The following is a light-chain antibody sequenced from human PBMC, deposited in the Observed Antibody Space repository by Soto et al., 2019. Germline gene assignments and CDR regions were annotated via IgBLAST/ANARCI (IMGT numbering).Light chain of an antibody. J-gene: IGKJ5*01. CDR2: DAS. CDR1: QTISTW. Sequence: DIQMTQSPSSLSASVGDRVTITCRASQTISTWLAWYQQKPGKAPELLIYDASTLQSGVPSRFSGSGSGTDFTLTISSLQPEDFATYYCQQLNSYPITFGQGTRLEI. CDR3: QQLNSYPIT. V-gene: IGKV1-5*01.